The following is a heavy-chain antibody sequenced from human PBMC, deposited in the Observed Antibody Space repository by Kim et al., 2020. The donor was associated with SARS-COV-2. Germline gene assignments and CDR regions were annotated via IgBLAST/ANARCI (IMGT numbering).Heavy chain of an antibody. CDR2: INPSGGST. V-gene: IGHV1-46*01. CDR3: ARGGHREGYYYGMDV. D-gene: IGHD2-21*01. CDR1: GYTFTSYY. Sequence: ASVKVSCKASGYTFTSYYMHWVRQAPGQGLEWMGIINPSGGSTSYAQKFQGRVTMTRDTSTSTVYMELSSLRSEDTAVYYCARGGHREGYYYGMDVWGQGTTVTVSS. J-gene: IGHJ6*02.